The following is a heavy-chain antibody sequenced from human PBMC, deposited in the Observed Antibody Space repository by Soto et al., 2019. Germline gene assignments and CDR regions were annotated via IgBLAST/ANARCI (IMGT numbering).Heavy chain of an antibody. CDR1: GGTFSSYA. Sequence: GASVKVSCKASGGTFSSYAISWVRQAPGQGLEWMGGIIPIFGTANYAQKFQGRVTITADESTSTAYMELSSLRSEDTAVYYCASTVLVPAPDYYYGMDVWGQGTTVTVS. CDR3: ASTVLVPAPDYYYGMDV. CDR2: IIPIFGTA. V-gene: IGHV1-69*13. J-gene: IGHJ6*02. D-gene: IGHD2-2*01.